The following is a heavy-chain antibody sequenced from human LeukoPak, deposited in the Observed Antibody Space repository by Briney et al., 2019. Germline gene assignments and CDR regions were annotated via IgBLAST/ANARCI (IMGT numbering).Heavy chain of an antibody. V-gene: IGHV3-21*01. Sequence: PGGSLRLSCAASGFNFNDYAMKWVRQAPGKGLEWVAAISRTSAYIYYSDSVKGRFTISRDNSKNTLYLQMNSLRAEDTAVYYCARDLEQQLVPEGSFDYWGQGTLVTVSS. CDR3: ARDLEQQLVPEGSFDY. CDR2: ISRTSAYI. D-gene: IGHD6-13*01. CDR1: GFNFNDYA. J-gene: IGHJ4*02.